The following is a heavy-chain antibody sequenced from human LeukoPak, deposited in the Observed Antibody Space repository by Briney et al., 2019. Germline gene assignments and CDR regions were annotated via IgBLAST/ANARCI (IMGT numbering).Heavy chain of an antibody. V-gene: IGHV4-31*03. CDR1: GGSISSGGYY. CDR3: ARGGLSRTVTTSTFDY. J-gene: IGHJ4*02. CDR2: IYYSGST. Sequence: SQTLSLTCTVSGGSISSGGYYWSWIRQHPGKGLEWIGYIYYSGSTYYNPSLKSRVTISVDTSKNQFSLKLSSVTAADTAVYYCARGGLSRTVTTSTFDYWGQGTLVTVSS. D-gene: IGHD4-17*01.